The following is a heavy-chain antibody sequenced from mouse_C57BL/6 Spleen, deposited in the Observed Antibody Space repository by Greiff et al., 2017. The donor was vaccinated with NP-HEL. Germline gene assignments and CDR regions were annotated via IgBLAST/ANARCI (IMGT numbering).Heavy chain of an antibody. J-gene: IGHJ1*03. D-gene: IGHD1-1*01. CDR2: IYPRSGNT. CDR1: GYTFTSYG. V-gene: IGHV1-81*01. Sequence: QVQLQQSGAELARPGASVKLSCKASGYTFTSYGISWVKQRTGQGLEWIGEIYPRSGNTYYNEKFKGKATLTADKSSSTAYMELRSLTSEDSAVYFCARDLAVVATRYFDVWGTGTTVTVSS. CDR3: ARDLAVVATRYFDV.